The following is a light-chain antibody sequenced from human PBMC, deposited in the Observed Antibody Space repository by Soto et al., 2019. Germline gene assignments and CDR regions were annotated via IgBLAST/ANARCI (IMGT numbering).Light chain of an antibody. CDR1: QSVSSSY. J-gene: IGKJ2*01. V-gene: IGKV3-20*01. Sequence: EIVLTQSPGTLSLSPGERATLSCRASQSVSSSYLAWYQQKPGQAPRLLIYGASSRAPGIPDRFSGSGSGTDFPLTISILEPEDFAVYYCHQYGSSPPYTFGQGTKLEIK. CDR2: GAS. CDR3: HQYGSSPPYT.